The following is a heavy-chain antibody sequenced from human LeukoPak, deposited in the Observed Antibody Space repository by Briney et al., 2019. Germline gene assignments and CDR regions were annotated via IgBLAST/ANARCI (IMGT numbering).Heavy chain of an antibody. CDR1: GFTFSNAW. J-gene: IGHJ3*02. CDR2: IKTKTEGGTT. Sequence: PGGSLRLSCAASGFTFSNAWMNWVRQAPGKGLEWVGRIKTKTEGGTTDYAAPVKGRFTISRDDSKNTVYLQMNSLRAEDTAVYYCARIVIWGQGTMVTVSS. V-gene: IGHV3-15*05. CDR3: ARIVI.